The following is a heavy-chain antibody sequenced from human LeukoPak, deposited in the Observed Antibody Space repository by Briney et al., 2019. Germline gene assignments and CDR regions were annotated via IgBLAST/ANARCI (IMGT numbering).Heavy chain of an antibody. Sequence: PGGSLRLSCAASGFTFSSYGMHWVRQAPGKGLDWVAVISYDGSNKYYEDSVKGRFTISRDNSKNTLYLQMNSLRAEDTAVYYCAKGSSGWYYPHFDYWGHGTLVTVSS. CDR3: AKGSSGWYYPHFDY. CDR1: GFTFSSYG. D-gene: IGHD6-19*01. J-gene: IGHJ4*01. V-gene: IGHV3-30*18. CDR2: ISYDGSNK.